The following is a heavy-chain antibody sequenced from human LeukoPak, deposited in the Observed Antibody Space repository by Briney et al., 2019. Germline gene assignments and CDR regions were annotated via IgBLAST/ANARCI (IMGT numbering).Heavy chain of an antibody. D-gene: IGHD3-22*01. Sequence: PGGSLRLSCAASGFTFDDYAMHWVRQAPGKGLEWVSGISWNSGSIGYADSVKGRFTISRDNAKNSLYLQMNSLRAEDTAVYYCAKDLEDYDSSANWFDPWGQGTLVTVSS. CDR1: GFTFDDYA. V-gene: IGHV3-9*01. CDR2: ISWNSGSI. J-gene: IGHJ5*02. CDR3: AKDLEDYDSSANWFDP.